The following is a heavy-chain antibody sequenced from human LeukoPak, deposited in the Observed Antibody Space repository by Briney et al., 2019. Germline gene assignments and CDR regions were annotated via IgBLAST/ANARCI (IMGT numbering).Heavy chain of an antibody. CDR3: TTYGSGRKFDY. J-gene: IGHJ4*02. D-gene: IGHD3-10*01. CDR2: IESKTDGGTT. V-gene: IGHV3-15*04. CDR1: GFSFSDAW. Sequence: GGSLRLSCAASGFSFSDAWMSWVRQIPGKGLEWVGRIESKTDGGTTDYAAPVKGRFTISRDDSTNTLYLQMDSLKSEDTAVYYCTTYGSGRKFDYWGQGILVTVSS.